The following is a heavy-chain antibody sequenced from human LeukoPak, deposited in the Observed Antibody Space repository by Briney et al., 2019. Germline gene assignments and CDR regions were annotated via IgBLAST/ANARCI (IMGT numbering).Heavy chain of an antibody. J-gene: IGHJ4*02. CDR3: IRQHCSGGSCSYVDY. V-gene: IGHV3-73*01. D-gene: IGHD2-15*01. CDR2: IRSKPSSYTT. CDR1: GFDFSGFY. Sequence: GGSLRLSCAASGFDFSGFYMHWVRQASGRGLEWVGLIRSKPSSYTTVYAASVKGRFTISRDDSKNTAYLQMNSLKAEDTGVYYCIRQHCSGGSCSYVDYWGRGTLVTVSS.